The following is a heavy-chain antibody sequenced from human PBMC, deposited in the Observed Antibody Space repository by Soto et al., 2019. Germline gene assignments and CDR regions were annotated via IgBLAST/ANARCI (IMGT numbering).Heavy chain of an antibody. J-gene: IGHJ4*02. CDR2: IYYSGST. CDR1: GGSISSYY. D-gene: IGHD5-18*01. V-gene: IGHV4-59*12. Sequence: QVQLQESGPGLVKPSETLSLTCTVSGGSISSYYWSWIRQPPGKGLEWIGNIYYSGSTKYNPSLKSRVTISLDTSNMQFSLKLTSVTAADTAVYYCATDGGYSYGPDFDYWGQGTLVTVSS. CDR3: ATDGGYSYGPDFDY.